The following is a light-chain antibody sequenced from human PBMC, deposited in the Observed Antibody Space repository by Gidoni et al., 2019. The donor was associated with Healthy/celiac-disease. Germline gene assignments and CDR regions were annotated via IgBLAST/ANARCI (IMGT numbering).Light chain of an antibody. CDR3: QQFNSYPLGIT. Sequence: AIQLTQSPSSLSASVGDRVTITCRASQGISSALAWYQQKPGKAPKLPIYDASSLESGVPSRFSGSGSGTDFPLTISSLQPEDFATYYCQQFNSYPLGITFGQGTRLEIK. V-gene: IGKV1-13*02. CDR2: DAS. CDR1: QGISSA. J-gene: IGKJ5*01.